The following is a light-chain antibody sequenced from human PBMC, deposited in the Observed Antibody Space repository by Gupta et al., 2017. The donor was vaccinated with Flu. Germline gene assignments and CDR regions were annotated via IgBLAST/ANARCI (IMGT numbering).Light chain of an antibody. CDR1: ALPKQY. V-gene: IGLV3-25*02. Sequence: SYELTQPPSVSVSPGQTARITCSGDALPKQYAYWYQQKPGQAPVLVIYEDSERPSGIPERFSGSSSGTTVTLTISGAQAEDEADYYCQSADSSGTYVVFGGGTKLTVL. J-gene: IGLJ2*01. CDR2: EDS. CDR3: QSADSSGTYVV.